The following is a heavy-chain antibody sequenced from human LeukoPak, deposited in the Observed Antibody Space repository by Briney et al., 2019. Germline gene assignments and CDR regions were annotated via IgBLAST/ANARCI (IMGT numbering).Heavy chain of an antibody. J-gene: IGHJ4*02. V-gene: IGHV4-4*02. Sequence: SETLSLTCTVSGDSISNNIWWSWVRPPPGEGLEWIGEIFHSRSTNYNSSLKSRVTISLDKSKNQVALRVASLTVADTAVYYCAKNASNCLDYWGQGTLVTVSS. CDR2: IFHSRST. CDR1: GDSISNNIW. CDR3: AKNASNCLDY. D-gene: IGHD1-1*01.